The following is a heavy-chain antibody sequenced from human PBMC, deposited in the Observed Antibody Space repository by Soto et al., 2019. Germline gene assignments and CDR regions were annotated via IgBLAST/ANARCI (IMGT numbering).Heavy chain of an antibody. CDR2: IYYSGST. CDR1: GGSISSSSYY. V-gene: IGHV4-39*07. Sequence: SETMSLTCTVSGGSISSSSYYWGWIRQPPGKGLEWIGSIYYSGSTYYNPSLKSRVTISVDTSKRQFSLKLSSVTAADTAVYYCAREARGVISGMDVWGQGTTVTVSS. J-gene: IGHJ6*02. CDR3: AREARGVISGMDV. D-gene: IGHD3-10*01.